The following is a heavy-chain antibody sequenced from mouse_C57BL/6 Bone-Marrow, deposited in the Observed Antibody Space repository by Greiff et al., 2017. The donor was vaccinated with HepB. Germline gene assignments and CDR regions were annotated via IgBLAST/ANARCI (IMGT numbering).Heavy chain of an antibody. CDR1: GYSITSGYD. Sequence: EVKLLESGPGMVKPSQSLSLTCTVTGYSITSGYDWHWIRHFPGNKLEWMGYISYSGSTNYNPSLKSRISITHDTSKNHFFLKLNSVTTEDTATYYCARGGYGYPFAYWGQGTLVTVSA. CDR2: ISYSGST. V-gene: IGHV3-1*01. D-gene: IGHD2-2*01. CDR3: ARGGYGYPFAY. J-gene: IGHJ3*01.